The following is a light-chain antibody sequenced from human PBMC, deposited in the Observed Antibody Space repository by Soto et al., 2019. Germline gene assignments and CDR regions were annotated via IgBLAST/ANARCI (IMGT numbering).Light chain of an antibody. CDR3: EHYNYWSSCA. J-gene: IGKJ1*01. CDR1: QSVSSN. Sequence: EIVMTQSPATLSVSPGERATLSCRASQSVSSNLAWYQQKPGQAPRLLIYGASTRASGIPARFSGIGSGTEVNYTNNRLHSEEFAFYYYEHYNYWSSCAFGVVTKVEIK. CDR2: GAS. V-gene: IGKV3-15*01.